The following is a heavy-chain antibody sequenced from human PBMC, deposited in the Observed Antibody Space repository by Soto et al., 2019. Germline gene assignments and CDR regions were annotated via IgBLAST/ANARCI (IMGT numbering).Heavy chain of an antibody. J-gene: IGHJ4*02. CDR2: IKSKTDGGTT. CDR3: TTDVRIPAEWELLDY. D-gene: IGHD1-26*01. Sequence: GGSLRLSCAASGFTFSNAWMSWVRQAPGKGLEWVGRIKSKTDGGTTDYAAPVKGRFTISRDDSKNTLYLQMNSLKTEDTAVYYCTTDVRIPAEWELLDYWGQGTLVTVSS. V-gene: IGHV3-15*01. CDR1: GFTFSNAW.